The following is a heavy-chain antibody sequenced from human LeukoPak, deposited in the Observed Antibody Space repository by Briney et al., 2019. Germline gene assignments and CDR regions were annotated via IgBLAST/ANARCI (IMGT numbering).Heavy chain of an antibody. D-gene: IGHD2-15*01. CDR3: ARRPRYCSDSSCWGRTFDI. CDR1: GDSLSSSSYY. V-gene: IGHV4-39*01. J-gene: IGHJ3*02. CDR2: IYYSGST. Sequence: SETLSLTCNVYGDSLSSSSYYWGWIRQPPGKGLEWIGSIYYSGSTYYNPSLKSRVTISVDTSKNPLSLKLSSVTTADTAVYYCARRPRYCSDSSCWGRTFDIWGQGTMVTVSS.